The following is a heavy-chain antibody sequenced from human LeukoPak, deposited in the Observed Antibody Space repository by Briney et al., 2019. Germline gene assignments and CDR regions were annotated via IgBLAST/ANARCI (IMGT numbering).Heavy chain of an antibody. CDR2: INHSGST. CDR1: GGSFSGYY. D-gene: IGHD1-14*01. Sequence: PSETLSLTCAVYGGSFSGYYWSWIRQPPGKGLEWIGEINHSGSTNYNPSLKSRVTISVDTSKNQFSLKLSSVTAADTAVYYCARGSQAARDHEYYFDYWGQGTLVTVSS. V-gene: IGHV4-34*01. J-gene: IGHJ4*02. CDR3: ARGSQAARDHEYYFDY.